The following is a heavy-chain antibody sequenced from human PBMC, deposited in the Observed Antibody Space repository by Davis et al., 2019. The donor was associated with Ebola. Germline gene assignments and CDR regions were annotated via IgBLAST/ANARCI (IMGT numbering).Heavy chain of an antibody. D-gene: IGHD2-15*01. J-gene: IGHJ4*02. CDR2: VYSAGST. Sequence: GESLKISCAASGLTFRNYWMHWVRQVPGKGLEWVSGVYSAGSTYYADSVKGRFTISRDNSKNTLYLQMNSLRAEDTATYYCARFCHYTDCSYFDYWGQGTMVAVSS. CDR1: GLTFRNYW. V-gene: IGHV3-53*01. CDR3: ARFCHYTDCSYFDY.